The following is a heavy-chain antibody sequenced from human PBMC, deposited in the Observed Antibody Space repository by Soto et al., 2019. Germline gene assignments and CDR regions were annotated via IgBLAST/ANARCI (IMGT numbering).Heavy chain of an antibody. CDR2: ISAYNGNT. Sequence: GASVKVSCKASGYTFTSYGISWVRQAPGQGLEWMGWISAYNGNTNYAQKLQGRVTMTTDTSTSTAYMELRSLRSDDTAVYYCARNRVDYDFWSGYYPPPPTPPFDYWSQGTLVTVSS. V-gene: IGHV1-18*01. CDR3: ARNRVDYDFWSGYYPPPPTPPFDY. CDR1: GYTFTSYG. D-gene: IGHD3-3*01. J-gene: IGHJ4*02.